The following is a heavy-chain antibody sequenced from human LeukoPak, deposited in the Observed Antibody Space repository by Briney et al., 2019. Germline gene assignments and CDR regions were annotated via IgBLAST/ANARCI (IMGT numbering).Heavy chain of an antibody. CDR3: ARGDMIVESPYGMDV. Sequence: SETLSLTCTVSGGSISSGGYYWSWIRQHPGKGLEWIGYIYYSGSTYYNPSLKSRVTISVDTSKNQFSLKLSSVTAADTAVYYCARGDMIVESPYGMDVWGQGTTVTVSS. J-gene: IGHJ6*02. CDR2: IYYSGST. CDR1: GGSISSGGYY. D-gene: IGHD3-22*01. V-gene: IGHV4-31*03.